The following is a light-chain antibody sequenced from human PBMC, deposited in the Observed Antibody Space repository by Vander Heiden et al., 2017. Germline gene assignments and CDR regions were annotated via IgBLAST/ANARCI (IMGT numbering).Light chain of an antibody. CDR1: QSVIS. J-gene: IGKJ5*01. Sequence: IVLTHSPATLSLSLGERATLSCRTSQSVISFAWYQQKPGQAPRLLIYDASNRATGVPARCSGSGSGTDFTLTISSLEPEDFGIYYCQQRSSWPPITFGQGTRLDIK. V-gene: IGKV3-11*01. CDR3: QQRSSWPPIT. CDR2: DAS.